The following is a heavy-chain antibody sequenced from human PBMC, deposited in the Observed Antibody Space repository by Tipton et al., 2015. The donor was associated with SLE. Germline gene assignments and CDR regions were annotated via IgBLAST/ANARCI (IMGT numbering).Heavy chain of an antibody. CDR2: SYSSGTT. CDR3: ARGSQSGSYSPFDF. V-gene: IGHV4-4*09. J-gene: IGHJ4*02. Sequence: TLSLTCTVSGGSISSYYWSWIRQPPGKGLEWIGYSYSSGTTHYKPSLKSRVSISVDTSKNQISLKLSSVTAADTAVYYCARGSQSGSYSPFDFWGQGTLVTVSS. CDR1: GGSISSYY. D-gene: IGHD3-10*01.